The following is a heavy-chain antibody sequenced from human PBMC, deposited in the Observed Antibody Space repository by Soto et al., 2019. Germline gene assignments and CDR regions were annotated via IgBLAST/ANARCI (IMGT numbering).Heavy chain of an antibody. Sequence: GASVKVSCKASGYTFTGYYMHWVRQAPGQGLEWMGWINPNSGGTNYAQKFQGWVTMTRDTSISTAYMELSRLRSDDTAVYYCARSELSSSWYNYWGQGTLVTVSS. CDR1: GYTFTGYY. CDR2: INPNSGGT. D-gene: IGHD6-13*01. V-gene: IGHV1-2*04. CDR3: ARSELSSSWYNY. J-gene: IGHJ4*02.